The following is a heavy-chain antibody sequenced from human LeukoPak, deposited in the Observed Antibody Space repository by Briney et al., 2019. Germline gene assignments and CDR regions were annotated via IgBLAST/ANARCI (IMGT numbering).Heavy chain of an antibody. Sequence: PSETLSLTCTVSGGSISSYYWSWFRQPAGKGLEWIGRFYTSGSTNYNPSLKSRVTMSVDTSKNQFSLKLSSVTAADTAVYYCARGPTALEWLLLGSFDYWGQGTLVTVSS. D-gene: IGHD3-3*01. CDR1: GGSISSYY. J-gene: IGHJ4*02. V-gene: IGHV4-4*07. CDR3: ARGPTALEWLLLGSFDY. CDR2: FYTSGST.